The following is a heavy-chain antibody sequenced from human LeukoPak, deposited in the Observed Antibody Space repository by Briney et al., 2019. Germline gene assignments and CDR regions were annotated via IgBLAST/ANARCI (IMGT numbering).Heavy chain of an antibody. Sequence: GGSLRLSCVASDFTIAHNWMDWVRQDPGEGLVWVSSINADGSTTNYAESVKGRFTISRDTAKSTVFLQMSSLRVEDTAMYYCARSRDGTLDIWGQGAMVTVSS. CDR3: ARSRDGTLDI. CDR1: DFTIAHNW. D-gene: IGHD5-24*01. V-gene: IGHV3-74*01. J-gene: IGHJ3*02. CDR2: INADGSTT.